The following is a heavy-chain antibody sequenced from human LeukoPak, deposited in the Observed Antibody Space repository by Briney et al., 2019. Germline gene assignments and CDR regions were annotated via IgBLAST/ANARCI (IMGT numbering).Heavy chain of an antibody. D-gene: IGHD7-27*01. J-gene: IGHJ2*01. Sequence: AETLSLTCAVSGGSIRNYYCSWIRQPPGKGLEWLGYIHYSGYTNYNPSLKSRVTISVDTSKNQFSLNLSSVTAADTAVYYCARHWGSDWYFDLWGRGTLVTVSS. V-gene: IGHV4-59*01. CDR1: GGSIRNYY. CDR3: ARHWGSDWYFDL. CDR2: IHYSGYT.